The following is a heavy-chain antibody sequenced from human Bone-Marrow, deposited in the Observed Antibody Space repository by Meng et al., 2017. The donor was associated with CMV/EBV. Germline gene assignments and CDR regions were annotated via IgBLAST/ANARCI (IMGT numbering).Heavy chain of an antibody. CDR2: IYYSGST. J-gene: IGHJ4*02. V-gene: IGHV4-39*07. CDR1: GGSISSSSYY. Sequence: ESLKISCTVSGGSISSSSYYWGWIRQPPGKGLEWIGSIYYSGSTYYNPSLKSRVTISVDTSKNQFSLKLSSVTAADTAVYYCARSGDSSGYYYPGPFDYWGQGTLVTISS. CDR3: ARSGDSSGYYYPGPFDY. D-gene: IGHD3-22*01.